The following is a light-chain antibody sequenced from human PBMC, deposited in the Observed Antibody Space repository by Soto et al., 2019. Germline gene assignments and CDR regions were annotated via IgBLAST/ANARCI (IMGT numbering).Light chain of an antibody. J-gene: IGKJ1*01. CDR3: QQYNNWWT. V-gene: IGKV3-15*01. Sequence: EILMTQSPAALSVSPGERATLSCRASQSVDRNLAWYQQKPGQAPRLLIYGASTRATGISARFSGSGSGTEFTLTISSLQSEDFGVYYCQQYNNWWTFGQGTKVDIK. CDR1: QSVDRN. CDR2: GAS.